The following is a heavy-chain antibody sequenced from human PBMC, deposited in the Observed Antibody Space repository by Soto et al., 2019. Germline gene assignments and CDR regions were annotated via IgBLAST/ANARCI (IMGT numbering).Heavy chain of an antibody. Sequence: PSETLSLTCTVSGGSISSSSYSWGWIPQPPGKGLEWIGSIYYSGSTYYNPSLKSRVTISVDTSKNQFSLKLSSVTAADTAVYYCASRDYYGSGSYYYWGQGTLVTVS. D-gene: IGHD3-10*01. V-gene: IGHV4-39*01. CDR3: ASRDYYGSGSYYY. J-gene: IGHJ4*02. CDR2: IYYSGST. CDR1: GGSISSSSYS.